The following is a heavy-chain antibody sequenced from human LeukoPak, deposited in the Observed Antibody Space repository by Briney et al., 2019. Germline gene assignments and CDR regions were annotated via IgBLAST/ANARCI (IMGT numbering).Heavy chain of an antibody. V-gene: IGHV3-15*01. CDR2: IKRKADGGPT. CDR3: STNQALDI. J-gene: IGHJ3*02. Sequence: PGGSLRLSCAASGFIFSDAWMTWVRQAPGKGLEWVGRIKRKADGGPTDYAAPVKGRFTISRDDSKNTLYLRMNSLKIEDPAVYFCSTNQALDIWGQGTKVTVSS. CDR1: GFIFSDAW.